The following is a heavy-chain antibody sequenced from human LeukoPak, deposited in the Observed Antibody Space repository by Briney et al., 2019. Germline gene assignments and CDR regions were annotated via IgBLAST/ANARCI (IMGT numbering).Heavy chain of an antibody. Sequence: SETLSLTCAVYGGSLSAYSWSWIRQPPGKGLEWIGEINHSGSANYNASLKSRLTISVDTSKNQFSLKLSSVTAADTAVYYCARVGPYKITMVRGIMGYFDSWGQGNLVTVSS. D-gene: IGHD3-10*01. CDR1: GGSLSAYS. J-gene: IGHJ4*02. CDR2: INHSGSA. CDR3: ARVGPYKITMVRGIMGYFDS. V-gene: IGHV4-34*01.